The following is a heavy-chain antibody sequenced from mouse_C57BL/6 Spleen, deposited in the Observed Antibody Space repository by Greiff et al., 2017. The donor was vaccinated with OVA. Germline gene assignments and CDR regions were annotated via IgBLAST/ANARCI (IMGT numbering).Heavy chain of an antibody. CDR2: IYPGDGDT. D-gene: IGHD1-1*01. CDR3: AKTGATVVGGDV. J-gene: IGHJ1*03. Sequence: QVQLQQSGPELVKPGASVKISCKASGYAFSSSWMNWVKQRPGKGLEWIGRIYPGDGDTNYNGKFKGKATLTADKSSSTAYMQLSSLTSEASAVYFCAKTGATVVGGDVWGTGTTVTVSS. V-gene: IGHV1-82*01. CDR1: GYAFSSSW.